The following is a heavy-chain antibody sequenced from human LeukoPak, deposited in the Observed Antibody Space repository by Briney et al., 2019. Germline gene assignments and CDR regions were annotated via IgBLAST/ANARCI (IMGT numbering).Heavy chain of an antibody. D-gene: IGHD2-15*01. Sequence: PSQTLSLTCAVSGGSISSGGYSWSWIRQPPGKGLEWIGYIYHSGSTYYNPSLKSRVTISVDRSKNQFSLKLSSVTAADTAVYYCATMNGGSYYFDYWGQGTLVTVSS. J-gene: IGHJ4*02. CDR1: GGSISSGGYS. V-gene: IGHV4-30-2*01. CDR3: ATMNGGSYYFDY. CDR2: IYHSGST.